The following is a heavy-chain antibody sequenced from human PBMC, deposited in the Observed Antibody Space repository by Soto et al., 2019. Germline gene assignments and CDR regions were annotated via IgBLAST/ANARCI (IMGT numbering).Heavy chain of an antibody. V-gene: IGHV1-69*01. CDR2: MMPTVDSG. CDR3: AVAAVREIMAKESSAMAV. CDR1: GGTLSDYA. J-gene: IGHJ6*02. Sequence: QVQLVQSGAEVKTPGSSVNVSCKASGGTLSDYAISWVRQAPGQGLEWMGGMMPTVDSGNYAQNFQGRLTISADESTSTANMEQSRLRSDDTAVYYCAVAAVREIMAKESSAMAVWGQGTTVIVSS. D-gene: IGHD3-10*01.